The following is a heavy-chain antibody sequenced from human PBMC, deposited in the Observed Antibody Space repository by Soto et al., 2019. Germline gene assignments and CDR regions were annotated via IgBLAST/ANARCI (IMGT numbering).Heavy chain of an antibody. J-gene: IGHJ6*02. D-gene: IGHD6-19*01. CDR2: IVVGSGNT. CDR1: GFTFTSSA. V-gene: IGHV1-58*01. Sequence: SVKVSCKASGFTFTSSAVQWVRQARGQRLEWIGWIVVGSGNTNYAQKFQERVTITRDMSTGTAYMELSSLRSEDTAVYYCAAAVAGPRYYYYYGMDVWGQGTTVTVS. CDR3: AAAVAGPRYYYYYGMDV.